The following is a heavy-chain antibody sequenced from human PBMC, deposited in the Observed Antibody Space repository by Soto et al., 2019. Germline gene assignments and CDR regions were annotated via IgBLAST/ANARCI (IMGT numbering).Heavy chain of an antibody. V-gene: IGHV3-74*01. J-gene: IGHJ5*02. CDR2: IDSDGRTT. CDR1: GFTLRSYW. CDR3: ARGVVVYQQLVRGRDRFDP. Sequence: EVQLVESGGGQVQPGGSLTLSCAVSGFTLRSYWMHWVRQAPGKGLEWVARIDSDGRTTNYADSVKGRFTISRDNAKNTVFLHMNSLRAEDRAVYYCARGVVVYQQLVRGRDRFDPWGQGTVVTVSS. D-gene: IGHD6-13*01.